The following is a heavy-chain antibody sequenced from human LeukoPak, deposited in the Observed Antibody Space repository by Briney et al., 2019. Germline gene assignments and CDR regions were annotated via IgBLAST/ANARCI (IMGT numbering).Heavy chain of an antibody. J-gene: IGHJ4*02. D-gene: IGHD5-12*01. CDR1: GGSISSGSYY. CDR2: IYTSGST. V-gene: IGHV4-61*02. Sequence: SETLSLTCTASGGSISSGSYYWTWIRQPAGKGLEWIGRIYTSGSTNYNPSLKSRVTISVDASKNQFSLKLSSVTAADTAVYYCARDSSYSGYGYFDYWGQGTLVTVSS. CDR3: ARDSSYSGYGYFDY.